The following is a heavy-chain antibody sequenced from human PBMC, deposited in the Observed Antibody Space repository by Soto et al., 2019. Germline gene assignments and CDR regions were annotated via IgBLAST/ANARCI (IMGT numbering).Heavy chain of an antibody. V-gene: IGHV3-30-3*02. D-gene: IGHD2-21*02. Sequence: QVQLVESGGGVVQRGGSLRLSCAASGFTFSSYSMNWVRQSPGKGLEWVAVISYDGNRIYYADSVKGRFTISRDNAKNTMFLQMSGLRPEDTAVYYCARGMVGTAKGWFDLWGQVTQVTVSS. CDR3: ARGMVGTAKGWFDL. J-gene: IGHJ5*02. CDR2: ISYDGNRI. CDR1: GFTFSSYS.